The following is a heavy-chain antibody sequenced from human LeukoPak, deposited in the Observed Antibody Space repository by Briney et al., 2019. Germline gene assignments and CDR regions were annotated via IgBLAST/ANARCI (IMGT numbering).Heavy chain of an antibody. CDR1: GYSFTSNW. CDR2: IYPADAET. CDR3: ARLLIAMTDY. D-gene: IGHD5-18*01. J-gene: IGHJ4*02. Sequence: GESLKISCKGSGYSFTSNWIGWVRQMPGKGLEWMGIIYPADAETRYSPSFQGQVTISADKSTSTAYLQWSSLRASDTAIYYCARLLIAMTDYWGQGTLVTVSS. V-gene: IGHV5-51*01.